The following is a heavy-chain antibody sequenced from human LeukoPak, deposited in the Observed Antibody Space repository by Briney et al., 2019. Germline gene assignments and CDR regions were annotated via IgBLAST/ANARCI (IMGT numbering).Heavy chain of an antibody. CDR2: MNPNSGNT. J-gene: IGHJ5*02. CDR3: ARGRGSGHKENWFDP. D-gene: IGHD6-19*01. V-gene: IGHV1-8*01. Sequence: ASVKVSCKASGYTFTTYDINWVRQATGQGLEWMGWMNPNSGNTGYAQKFQGRVTMTRNTTITTAYMELSSLRSEDTAVYYCARGRGSGHKENWFDPWGQGTLVTVSS. CDR1: GYTFTTYD.